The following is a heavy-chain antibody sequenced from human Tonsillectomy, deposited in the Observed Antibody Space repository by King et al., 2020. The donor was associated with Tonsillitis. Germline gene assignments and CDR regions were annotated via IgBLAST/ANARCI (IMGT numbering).Heavy chain of an antibody. J-gene: IGHJ3*02. CDR1: GFPFNNYA. D-gene: IGHD1-26*01. Sequence: VQLVESGGGLVQPGGSLRLSCAASGFPFNNYAMSWVRQPPGKGLEWVSAISGGGGSTYYADSVKGRFTISRDNSKNTQYLQMNSRRVEDTAVYYCAKELGDEVGDGFDIWGQGTMVTVSS. CDR3: AKELGDEVGDGFDI. V-gene: IGHV3-23*04. CDR2: ISGGGGST.